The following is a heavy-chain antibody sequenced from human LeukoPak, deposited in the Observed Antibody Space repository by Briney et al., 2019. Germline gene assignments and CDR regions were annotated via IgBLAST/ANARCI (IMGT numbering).Heavy chain of an antibody. V-gene: IGHV3-11*01. CDR3: AKDLDIVATITGN. CDR2: ISSSGSTI. D-gene: IGHD5-12*01. Sequence: GGSLRLSCAASGFTFSDYYMSWIRQAPGKGLEWVSYISSSGSTIYYADSVKGRFTISRDNSKNTLYLQMNSLRAEDTAVYYCAKDLDIVATITGNWGQGTLVTVSS. CDR1: GFTFSDYY. J-gene: IGHJ4*02.